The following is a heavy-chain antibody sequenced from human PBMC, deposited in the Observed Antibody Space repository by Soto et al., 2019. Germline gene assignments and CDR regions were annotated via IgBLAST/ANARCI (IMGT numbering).Heavy chain of an antibody. CDR2: LSYNGKKK. J-gene: IGHJ4*02. V-gene: IGHV3-30*18. CDR1: GFTFTAFV. D-gene: IGHD1-1*01. Sequence: GGSLRLSCAASGFTFTAFVMHWVRQAPGKGLEWVAGLSYNGKKKYYGDSVKGRFTVSRDNSKKILYLEMNSLRKEDSAVYFCAKLGGSKNDFNRFDSWGQGTLVTV. CDR3: AKLGGSKNDFNRFDS.